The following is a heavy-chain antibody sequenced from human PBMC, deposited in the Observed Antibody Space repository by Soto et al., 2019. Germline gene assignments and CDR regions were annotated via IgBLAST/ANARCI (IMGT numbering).Heavy chain of an antibody. CDR3: ARGAQQVVPLYYYHALDV. V-gene: IGHV1-2*04. J-gene: IGHJ6*02. Sequence: QVQLVQSGAEVKKPGASVKVSCKASGYTFTDYYLHWVRQAPGQGLEWMGRINPQSGGTNYAQKCQAWVTMTRDTSTSTAYMELRRLRSDDTAVFFCARGAQQVVPLYYYHALDVWGQGTTVTASS. CDR1: GYTFTDYY. CDR2: INPQSGGT. D-gene: IGHD6-13*01.